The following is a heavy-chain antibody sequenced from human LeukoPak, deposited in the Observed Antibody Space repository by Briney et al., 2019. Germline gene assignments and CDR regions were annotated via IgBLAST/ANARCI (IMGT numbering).Heavy chain of an antibody. V-gene: IGHV3-30*02. CDR1: GFTFSSYG. Sequence: GGSLRLSCAASGFTFSSYGMRWVRQAPGKGLEGVAFIRYDGSNKYYADSVKGRFTISRDNSKNTLYLQMNSLRAEDTAVYYCAKDRLVYSYLSFWGQGTLVTVSS. J-gene: IGHJ4*02. CDR2: IRYDGSNK. CDR3: AKDRLVYSYLSF. D-gene: IGHD5-18*01.